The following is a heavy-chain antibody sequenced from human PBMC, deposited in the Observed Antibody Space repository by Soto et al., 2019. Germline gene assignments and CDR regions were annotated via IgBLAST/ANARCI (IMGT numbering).Heavy chain of an antibody. Sequence: QVQLQESGPGLVQPSQTLSLSCTVSGGSLSGFYWSWIRQAPGKGLEYIGYIYYSGSANYNPSLKTRVTILGDTSTNQCSLTLSSMTAADAAVYSCTRGWWERAGYLMDVWGQGTTVTVSS. CDR3: TRGWWERAGYLMDV. V-gene: IGHV4-59*08. J-gene: IGHJ6*02. D-gene: IGHD1-26*01. CDR1: GGSLSGFY. CDR2: IYYSGSA.